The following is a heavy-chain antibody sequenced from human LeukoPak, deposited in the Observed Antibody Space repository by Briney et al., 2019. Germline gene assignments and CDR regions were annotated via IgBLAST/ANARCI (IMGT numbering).Heavy chain of an antibody. Sequence: SETLSLTCTVSGGSISSGDYYWSWIRQPPGKGLEWIGYIYYSGSTYYNPSLKSRVTISVDTSKNQFSLKLSSVTAADTAVYYCARLTYYYDSSGYSHFDYWGQGTLVTASS. CDR3: ARLTYYYDSSGYSHFDY. CDR2: IYYSGST. J-gene: IGHJ4*02. CDR1: GGSISSGDYY. V-gene: IGHV4-30-4*01. D-gene: IGHD3-22*01.